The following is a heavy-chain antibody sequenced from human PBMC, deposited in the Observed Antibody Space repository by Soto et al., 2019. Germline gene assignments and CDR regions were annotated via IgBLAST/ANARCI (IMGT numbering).Heavy chain of an antibody. Sequence: SETLSLTCTVSGGSISSYYWSWIRQPPGKGLEWIGYIYYSGSTNYNPSLKSRVTISVDTSKNQFSLKLSSVTAADTAVYYCASRIRLYSSGWYYFDYWGPGTLVTVSS. J-gene: IGHJ4*02. CDR3: ASRIRLYSSGWYYFDY. D-gene: IGHD6-19*01. CDR1: GGSISSYY. CDR2: IYYSGST. V-gene: IGHV4-59*01.